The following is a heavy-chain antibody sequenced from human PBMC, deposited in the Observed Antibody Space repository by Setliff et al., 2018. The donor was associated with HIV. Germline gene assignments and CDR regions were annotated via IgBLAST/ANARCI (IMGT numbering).Heavy chain of an antibody. CDR2: IYYIGNT. Sequence: PSETLSLTCAVSGYSISDGYYWSWIRQHPGKGLDWIGNIYYIGNTDYNPSLKSRVTISIDTSKNQFSLKLSSVTAADTAIYYCARVPRITTLRNAFDIWGQGTMVTVSS. CDR1: GYSISDGYY. D-gene: IGHD3-3*01. V-gene: IGHV4-31*11. J-gene: IGHJ3*02. CDR3: ARVPRITTLRNAFDI.